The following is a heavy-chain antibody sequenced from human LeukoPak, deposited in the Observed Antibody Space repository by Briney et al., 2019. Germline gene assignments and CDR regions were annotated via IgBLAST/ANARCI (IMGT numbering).Heavy chain of an antibody. D-gene: IGHD3-10*01. V-gene: IGHV3-7*01. CDR1: GFTFSSYW. CDR3: ARIRMVRGVII. CDR2: IKQDGSEK. Sequence: PGGSLRLSCAASGFTFSSYWMNWVRQAPGKGLEWVANIKQDGSEKYYVDSVKGRFTISRDNAKNSLYLQMNSLRAEDTAVHYCARIRMVRGVIIWGQGTLVTVSS. J-gene: IGHJ4*02.